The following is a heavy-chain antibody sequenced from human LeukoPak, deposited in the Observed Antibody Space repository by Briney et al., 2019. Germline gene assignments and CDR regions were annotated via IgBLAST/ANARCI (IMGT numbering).Heavy chain of an antibody. CDR2: IIGSAAST. CDR3: AKYTSGTSYRGLDQ. Sequence: PGESLRLSCGASGLTVSSYAMSWVRQAPGKGLEWVSTIIGSAASTYYADSVKGRFTISRDDSKNTVYLQMNSLRAEDTAVYSCAKYTSGTSYRGLDQWGHGTLVTVSS. J-gene: IGHJ4*01. D-gene: IGHD3-10*01. V-gene: IGHV3-23*01. CDR1: GLTVSSYA.